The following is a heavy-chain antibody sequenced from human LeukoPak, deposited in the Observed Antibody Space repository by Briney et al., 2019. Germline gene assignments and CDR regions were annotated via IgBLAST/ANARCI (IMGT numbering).Heavy chain of an antibody. V-gene: IGHV3-23*01. CDR3: AKDRGALGYCSGGSCYADY. D-gene: IGHD2-15*01. CDR2: INGSGGST. Sequence: GGSLRLSCAASGFTFSSYAMSWVRQAPGKGLEWVSGINGSGGSTYYADSVKGRFTISRDNSKNTLYLQMNSLRAEDTAVYYCAKDRGALGYCSGGSCYADYWGQGTLVTVSS. J-gene: IGHJ4*02. CDR1: GFTFSSYA.